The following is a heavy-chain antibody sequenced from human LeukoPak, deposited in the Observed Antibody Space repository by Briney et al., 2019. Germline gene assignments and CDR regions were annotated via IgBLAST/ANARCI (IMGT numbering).Heavy chain of an antibody. V-gene: IGHV3-7*04. D-gene: IGHD6-13*01. CDR1: GFTFSTYW. CDR2: IKEDGTGK. Sequence: GGSLRLSCVASGFTFSTYWMSWVRQAPGKGLEWLANIKEDGTGKNHVDSVKGRFTISRDNAKNSLYLQMNGLRAEDAAVYYCAREIPQQLVAMDVWGQGTTVTVSS. CDR3: AREIPQQLVAMDV. J-gene: IGHJ6*02.